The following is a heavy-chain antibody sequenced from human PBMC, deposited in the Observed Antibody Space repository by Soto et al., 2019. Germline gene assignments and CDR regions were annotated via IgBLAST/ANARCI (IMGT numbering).Heavy chain of an antibody. D-gene: IGHD6-13*01. Sequence: PGESLKISCKGYGYTFTDYWIGWVRQMPGKGLELIGLIYPGDSDTRYSPSFQGRVTISADKSISTAYLQWSSLKASDTAMYYCATRTKAGPPFDYWGQGTLVTVSS. V-gene: IGHV5-51*01. CDR3: ATRTKAGPPFDY. J-gene: IGHJ4*02. CDR1: GYTFTDYW. CDR2: IYPGDSDT.